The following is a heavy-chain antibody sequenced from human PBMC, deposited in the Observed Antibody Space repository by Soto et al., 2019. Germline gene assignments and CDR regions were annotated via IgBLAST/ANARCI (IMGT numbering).Heavy chain of an antibody. J-gene: IGHJ6*02. V-gene: IGHV6-1*01. CDR2: TYYRSKWYN. CDR3: ARARGSSWSKSPYYYYYGMDV. Sequence: SQPLSLTCAISGDSVSSNSAAWNWIRQSPSRGLEWLGRTYYRSKWYNDYAVSVKSRITINPDTSKNQFSLQLNSVTPEDTAVYYCARARGSSWSKSPYYYYYGMDVWGQGTTVTVSS. D-gene: IGHD6-13*01. CDR1: GDSVSSNSAA.